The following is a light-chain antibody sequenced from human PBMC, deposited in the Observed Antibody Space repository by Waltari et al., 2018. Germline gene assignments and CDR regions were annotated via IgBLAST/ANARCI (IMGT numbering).Light chain of an antibody. CDR2: RSD. V-gene: IGLV1-44*01. CDR1: SSNIGGNL. CDR3: ASWDDSLNGHWV. Sequence: QPVLTQPPSVSGTPGQWVTIPCSGSSSNIGGNLVNWYQQFPGKAPKLLIYRSDLRPSGVPDRFSGSKSGTSASLAISGLQSEDEADYFCASWDDSLNGHWVFGGGTKVTVL. J-gene: IGLJ3*02.